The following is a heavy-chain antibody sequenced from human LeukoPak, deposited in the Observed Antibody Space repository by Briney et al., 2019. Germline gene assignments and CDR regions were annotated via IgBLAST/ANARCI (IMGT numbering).Heavy chain of an antibody. CDR3: TTDLSYSSSWYWFDP. CDR2: IRGKAYGGTT. CDR1: GFTFNNYA. J-gene: IGHJ5*02. Sequence: GGSLRLSCAASGFTFNNYAMSWVRQAPGKGLEWLGFIRGKAYGGTTAYAASVKGRFTISRDDSKNIAYLQMNSLKTEDTAVYYCTTDLSYSSSWYWFDPWGQGTLVTVSS. D-gene: IGHD6-13*01. V-gene: IGHV3-49*04.